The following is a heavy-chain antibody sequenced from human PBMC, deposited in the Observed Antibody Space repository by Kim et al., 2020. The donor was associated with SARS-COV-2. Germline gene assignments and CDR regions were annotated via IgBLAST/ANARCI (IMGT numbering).Heavy chain of an antibody. CDR1: GGSFSGYY. J-gene: IGHJ4*02. CDR3: ARSHDYGGTFDY. V-gene: IGHV4-34*01. CDR2: INHSGST. D-gene: IGHD4-17*01. Sequence: SETLSLTCAVYGGSFSGYYWSWIRQPPGKGLEWIGEINHSGSTNYNPSLKSRVTISVDTSKNQFSLKLSSVTAADTAVYYCARSHDYGGTFDYWGQGTLVTVSS.